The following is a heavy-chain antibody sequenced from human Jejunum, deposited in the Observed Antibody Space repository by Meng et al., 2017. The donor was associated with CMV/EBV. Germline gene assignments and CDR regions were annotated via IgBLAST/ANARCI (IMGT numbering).Heavy chain of an antibody. J-gene: IGHJ5*02. V-gene: IGHV4-4*07. Sequence: HVLLKDAGPGLVECSETLSLICFCSAGSISGYYWSWIRQPAGKGLEWIGRIYTSGSTHYNPSLKSRLTMSVDLAKNQISLKLSSVTAADTAVYYCARESGSYYWFDPWGQGTLVTVSS. D-gene: IGHD1-26*01. CDR1: AGSISGYY. CDR2: IYTSGST. CDR3: ARESGSYYWFDP.